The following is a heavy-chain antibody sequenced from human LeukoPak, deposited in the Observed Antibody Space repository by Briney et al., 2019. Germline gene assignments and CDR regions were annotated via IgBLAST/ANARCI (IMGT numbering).Heavy chain of an antibody. J-gene: IGHJ4*02. D-gene: IGHD3-10*01. CDR2: ISSSSTI. V-gene: IGHV3-48*04. CDR3: ARDSYGSGSYYRIDY. CDR1: GFTFSSFS. Sequence: GGSLRLSCAASGFTFSSFSMNWVRQAPGKGLEWVSYISSSSTIYYADSVKGRFTISRDNAKNSLYLQMNSLRAEDTAVYYCARDSYGSGSYYRIDYWGQGTLVTVSS.